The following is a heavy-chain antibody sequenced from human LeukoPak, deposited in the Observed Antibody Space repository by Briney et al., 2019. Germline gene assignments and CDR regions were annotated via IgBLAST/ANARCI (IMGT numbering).Heavy chain of an antibody. CDR1: GGSISSSSYY. J-gene: IGHJ3*02. CDR3: AGQYGDYVGDAFDI. D-gene: IGHD4-17*01. CDR2: IYYSGST. Sequence: PSETLSLTCTVSGGSISSSSYYWGWIRQPPGKGLEWIGSIYYSGSTYYNPSLKSRVTISVDTSKNQFSLKLSSVTAADTAVYYCAGQYGDYVGDAFDIWGQGTMVTASS. V-gene: IGHV4-39*01.